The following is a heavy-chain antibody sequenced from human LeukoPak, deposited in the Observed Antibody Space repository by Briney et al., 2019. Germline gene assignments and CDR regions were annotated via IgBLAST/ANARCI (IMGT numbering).Heavy chain of an antibody. J-gene: IGHJ4*02. V-gene: IGHV3-23*01. CDR2: ISGGDEST. D-gene: IGHD1-1*01. CDR1: VFIFNTNG. Sequence: GGSLRLACAISVFIFNTNGINWVRQSPGKGLEWLATISGGDESTYYADSVKGRFAISRDNSKHTVFLHMNSVRVEDTAVYYCARGVYWSLDYWGQGTPVTVSS. CDR3: ARGVYWSLDY.